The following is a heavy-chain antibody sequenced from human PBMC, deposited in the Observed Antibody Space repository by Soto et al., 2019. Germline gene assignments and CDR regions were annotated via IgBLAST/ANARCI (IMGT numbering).Heavy chain of an antibody. D-gene: IGHD1-20*01. V-gene: IGHV1-3*01. CDR1: GYTFTSYA. CDR2: INAGNGNT. CDR3: ARGITLPTPLDY. J-gene: IGHJ4*02. Sequence: QVQLVQSGAEVKKPGASAKVSCKAPGYTFTSYAMHWVRQAPGQRLEWMGWINAGNGNTKYSQKFQGRVTITRDTSASTAYMELSSLRSEDTAVYYCARGITLPTPLDYWGQGTLVTVSS.